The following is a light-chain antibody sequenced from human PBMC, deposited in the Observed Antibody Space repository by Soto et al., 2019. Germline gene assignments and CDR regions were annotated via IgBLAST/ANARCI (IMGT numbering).Light chain of an antibody. CDR2: EVS. Sequence: QSALTQPASVSGSPGQSITISCTGTSSDVGAYNYVSWYQQHPGKAPQLMISEVSKRTSGVSNRFSGSKSGNTASLTISGLQDEDEAHYYCSSFTSSNTVVFGGGTKLTVL. CDR1: SSDVGAYNY. J-gene: IGLJ2*01. CDR3: SSFTSSNTVV. V-gene: IGLV2-14*01.